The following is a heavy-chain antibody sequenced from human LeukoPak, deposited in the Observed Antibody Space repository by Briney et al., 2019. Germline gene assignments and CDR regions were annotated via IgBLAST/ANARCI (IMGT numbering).Heavy chain of an antibody. CDR3: ARGDFRLEMSTTIAFDI. J-gene: IGHJ3*02. V-gene: IGHV3-30*04. D-gene: IGHD1-1*01. CDR2: LSYHGSNK. CDR1: GFTFSSYA. Sequence: GGPLRLSCAASGFTFSSYAMHWVRQAPGKGLEWVAVLSYHGSNKHYADSVKGRFIISRDNSKSTLYLQLNSLTTEDTAVYYCARGDFRLEMSTTIAFDIWGQGTMVTVSS.